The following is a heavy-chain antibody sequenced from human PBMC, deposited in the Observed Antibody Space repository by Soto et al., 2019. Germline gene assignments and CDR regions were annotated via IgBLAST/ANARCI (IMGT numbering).Heavy chain of an antibody. D-gene: IGHD6-6*01. CDR2: ISSDGIQG. Sequence: VQLVESGGGVVQPGGSLRISCAASGFTFGRYALGWVRQAPGKGLEWVASISSDGIQGHYADSVNGRFTISRDNSRRTVSLQLNSLRGDDTAVYFCTRVVIYFDSWGQGTLVTVST. CDR3: TRVVIYFDS. CDR1: GFTFGRYA. V-gene: IGHV3-30*04. J-gene: IGHJ4*02.